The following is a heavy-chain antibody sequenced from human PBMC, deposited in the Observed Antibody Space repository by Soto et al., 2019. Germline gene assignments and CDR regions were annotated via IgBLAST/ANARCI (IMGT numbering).Heavy chain of an antibody. CDR1: GFTFSSYA. Sequence: PGGSLRLSCAASGFTFSSYAMSWVRQAPGKGLEWVSAISGSGGSTYYADSVKGRFTISRDNSKNTLYLQMNSLRAEDTAVYYCAKDRSVTPYYYYGMDVWGQGTTVTVSS. CDR2: ISGSGGST. D-gene: IGHD4-17*01. J-gene: IGHJ6*02. V-gene: IGHV3-23*01. CDR3: AKDRSVTPYYYYGMDV.